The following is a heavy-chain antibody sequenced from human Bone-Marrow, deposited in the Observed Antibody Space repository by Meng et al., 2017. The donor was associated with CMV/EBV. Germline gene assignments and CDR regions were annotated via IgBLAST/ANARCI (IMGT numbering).Heavy chain of an antibody. J-gene: IGHJ4*02. CDR3: ARVRRIQPLTKENEYYFAY. CDR2: ISSSSSTI. V-gene: IGHV3-48*04. CDR1: GFTFSSYS. D-gene: IGHD1-1*01. Sequence: GESLKISCAASGFTFSSYSMNWVRQAPGKGLEWVSYISSSSSTIYYADSVKGRFTISRDNAKNSLYLQMNSLRAEDTAVYYCARVRRIQPLTKENEYYFAYWGQGPLVPVYS.